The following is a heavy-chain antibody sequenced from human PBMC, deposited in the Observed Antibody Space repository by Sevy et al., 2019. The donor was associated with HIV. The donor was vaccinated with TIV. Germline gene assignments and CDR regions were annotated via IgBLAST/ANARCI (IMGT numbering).Heavy chain of an antibody. CDR3: AREPFSALDY. CDR2: IYYSGST. J-gene: IGHJ4*02. D-gene: IGHD3-3*02. CDR1: GGSISSYN. Sequence: QSQTLSLTCTVPGGSISSYNWSWIRQPPGEGLWWIGYIYYSGSTNYNPSLKSRVTISVDTSKNQFSLKLSSVTAADTAVYYCAREPFSALDYWGQGTLVTVSS. V-gene: IGHV4-59*01.